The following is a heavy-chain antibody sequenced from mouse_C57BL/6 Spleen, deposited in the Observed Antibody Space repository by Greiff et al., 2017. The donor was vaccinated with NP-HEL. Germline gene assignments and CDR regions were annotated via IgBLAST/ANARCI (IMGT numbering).Heavy chain of an antibody. CDR3: ASLGRWFAY. CDR2: IDPSDSYT. D-gene: IGHD4-1*01. V-gene: IGHV1-69*01. CDR1: GYTFTSYW. J-gene: IGHJ3*01. Sequence: QVQLQQPGAELVMPGASVKLSCKASGYTFTSYWMHWVKQRPGQGLEWIGEIDPSDSYTNYNQKFKGQATLTVDKSSSTAYMQLSSLTSEDSAVYYCASLGRWFAYWGQGTLVTVSA.